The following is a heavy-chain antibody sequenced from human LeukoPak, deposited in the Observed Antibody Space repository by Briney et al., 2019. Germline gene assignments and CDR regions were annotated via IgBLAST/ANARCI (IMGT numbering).Heavy chain of an antibody. V-gene: IGHV3-48*04. D-gene: IGHD6-19*01. CDR2: ISSSSSTI. CDR1: GFTFSSYS. Sequence: GGSLRLSCAASGFTFSSYSMNWVRQAPGKGLEWVSYISSSSSTIYYADSVKGRFTISRDNAKNSLYLQMSNLRAEDTAVYFCARGLGAVAGSEGFDYWGQGTLVTVSS. J-gene: IGHJ4*02. CDR3: ARGLGAVAGSEGFDY.